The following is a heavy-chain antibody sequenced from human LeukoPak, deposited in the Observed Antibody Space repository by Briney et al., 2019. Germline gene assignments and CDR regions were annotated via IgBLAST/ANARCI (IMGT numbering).Heavy chain of an antibody. CDR1: GFTFSDDY. CDR2: ISSDGDST. Sequence: PGGSLRLSCAASGFTFSDDYMSWIRQAPGKGLEWLSYISSDGDSTCYADSEEGRFTISRDNARNSLYLQMNSLRVEDTAVYYCARGGSYGIWGQGTLVTVSS. J-gene: IGHJ4*02. V-gene: IGHV3-11*01. D-gene: IGHD1-26*01. CDR3: ARGGSYGI.